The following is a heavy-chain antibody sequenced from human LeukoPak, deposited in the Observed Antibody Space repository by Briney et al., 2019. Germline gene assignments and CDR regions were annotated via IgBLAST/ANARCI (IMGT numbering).Heavy chain of an antibody. D-gene: IGHD3-10*01. CDR1: GFTFSSYG. V-gene: IGHV3-30*02. Sequence: GGSLRLSCAASGFTFSSYGMHWVRQAPGKGLEWVAFIRYDGSNKYYADSVKGRFTISRDNSKNTLYLQMNSLRAEDTAVYYCAKGKFRITMVRAPPGFDPWGQGTLVTVSS. J-gene: IGHJ5*02. CDR2: IRYDGSNK. CDR3: AKGKFRITMVRAPPGFDP.